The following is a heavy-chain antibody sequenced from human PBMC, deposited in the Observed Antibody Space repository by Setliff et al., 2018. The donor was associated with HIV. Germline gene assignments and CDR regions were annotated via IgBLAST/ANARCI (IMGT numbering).Heavy chain of an antibody. CDR2: IYTSGRT. D-gene: IGHD2-8*01. J-gene: IGHJ4*02. CDR3: ARMVPANGYPSGY. V-gene: IGHV4-61*02. Sequence: SETLSLTCTVSGGSISSGSYYWSWIRQPAGKGLEWIGLIYTSGRTNYNPSLKSRVKISVDTSKNQFSLDLSSVTAADTAVYYCARMVPANGYPSGYWGQGTLVTVSS. CDR1: GGSISSGSYY.